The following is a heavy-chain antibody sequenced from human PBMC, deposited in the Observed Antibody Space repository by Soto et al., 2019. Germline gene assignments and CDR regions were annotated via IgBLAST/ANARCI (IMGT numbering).Heavy chain of an antibody. CDR3: AREIVEQWLVFHY. Sequence: EVQLVESGGGLVQPGGSLRLSCAASGFTFSSYWMSWVRQAPGKGLEWVANIKQDGSEKYYVDSVKGRFTISRDNAKNSLYLQMNSLRAEDTAVYYCAREIVEQWLVFHYWGQGTLVTVSS. V-gene: IGHV3-7*03. CDR1: GFTFSSYW. J-gene: IGHJ4*02. D-gene: IGHD6-19*01. CDR2: IKQDGSEK.